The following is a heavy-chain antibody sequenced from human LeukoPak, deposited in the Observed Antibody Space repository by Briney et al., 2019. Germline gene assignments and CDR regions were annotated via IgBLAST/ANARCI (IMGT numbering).Heavy chain of an antibody. CDR2: ISGGGGST. D-gene: IGHD2-15*01. J-gene: IGHJ4*02. CDR1: GFTVSSNY. Sequence: GGSLRLSCAASGFTVSSNYMSWVRQAPGKGLEWVSAISGGGGSTHYADSVKGRFTISRDNSKNTLYLQMNSLRAEDTALYYCHVVVVAATPAGYWGQGALVTVSS. V-gene: IGHV3-23*01. CDR3: HVVVVAATPAGY.